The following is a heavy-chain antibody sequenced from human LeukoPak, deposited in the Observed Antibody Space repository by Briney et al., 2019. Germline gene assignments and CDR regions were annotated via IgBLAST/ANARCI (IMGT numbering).Heavy chain of an antibody. CDR2: FDPEDGET. J-gene: IGHJ4*02. Sequence: ASVKVSCKVSRYTLTELSMHWVRQAPGKGLEWMGGFDPEDGETIYAQKFQGRVTMTEDTSTDTAYMELSSLRSEDTAVYYCATYYYDSSGRLYYFDYWGQGTLVTVSS. V-gene: IGHV1-24*01. D-gene: IGHD3-22*01. CDR3: ATYYYDSSGRLYYFDY. CDR1: RYTLTELS.